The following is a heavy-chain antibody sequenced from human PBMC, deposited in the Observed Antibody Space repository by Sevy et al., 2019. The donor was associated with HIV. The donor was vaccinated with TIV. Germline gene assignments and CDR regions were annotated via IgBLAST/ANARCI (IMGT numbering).Heavy chain of an antibody. CDR3: ARVQYGDYGYYYYGMDV. J-gene: IGHJ6*02. Sequence: GGSLRLSCAASGFTFSSYWMHWVRQAPGKGLVWVSRINSDGSSTSYADSVKGRFTISRDNAKNTLYLQMSSLRAEDTAVYYCARVQYGDYGYYYYGMDVWGQGTTVTVSS. D-gene: IGHD4-17*01. CDR1: GFTFSSYW. V-gene: IGHV3-74*01. CDR2: INSDGSST.